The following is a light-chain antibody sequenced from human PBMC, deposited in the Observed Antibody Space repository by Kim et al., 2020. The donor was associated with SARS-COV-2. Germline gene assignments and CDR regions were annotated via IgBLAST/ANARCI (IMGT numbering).Light chain of an antibody. Sequence: IQLTQSPSSLSASVGDRVTITCRASQGISSHLAWYHQKPGKAPKLLIYAASTLQSGVPSRFSGSGSGTDFSLTISSLQPEDFATYYCEQVESYPITFGGGAKVESK. J-gene: IGKJ4*01. CDR3: EQVESYPIT. CDR2: AAS. V-gene: IGKV1-9*01. CDR1: QGISSH.